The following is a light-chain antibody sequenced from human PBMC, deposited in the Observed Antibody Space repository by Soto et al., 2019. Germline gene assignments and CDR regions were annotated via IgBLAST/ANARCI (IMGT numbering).Light chain of an antibody. V-gene: IGLV1-44*01. J-gene: IGLJ2*01. CDR1: SSNIGSHT. CDR2: SNN. Sequence: QSVLTQPPSASGTPGQRVTISCSGSSSNIGSHTVNWYQQLPGTAPNLLVYSNNQRPSGVPDRFSGSKSGTSASLAISGLQSEDEADYYCAAWDDSLNGHVVFGGGTQLTVL. CDR3: AAWDDSLNGHVV.